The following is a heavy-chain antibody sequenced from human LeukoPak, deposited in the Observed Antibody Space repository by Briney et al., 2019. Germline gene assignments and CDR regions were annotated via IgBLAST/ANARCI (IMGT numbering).Heavy chain of an antibody. Sequence: LTGGSLRLSCAASGFTFSSYAMHWVRQAPGKGLEWVAVISYDGSNKYYADSVKGRFTISRDNSKNTLYLQMNSLRAEDTAVYYCARDRLGAVGGLVDYWGQGTLVTVSS. J-gene: IGHJ4*02. D-gene: IGHD1-26*01. CDR2: ISYDGSNK. V-gene: IGHV3-30-3*01. CDR1: GFTFSSYA. CDR3: ARDRLGAVGGLVDY.